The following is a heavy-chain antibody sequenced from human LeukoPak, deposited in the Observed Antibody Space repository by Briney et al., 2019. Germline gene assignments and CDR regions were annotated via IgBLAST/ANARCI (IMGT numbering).Heavy chain of an antibody. CDR2: IHTSGTT. J-gene: IGHJ4*02. CDR3: ASSSWKKTFDY. V-gene: IGHV4-4*07. D-gene: IGHD1-1*01. Sequence: SETLCLTCSVSGGSITFYYWNWIRKPAGKGLEWIGRIHTSGTTNYNPSLKSRVTMSIDTSQKKFSLNLTSVTAADTAVYYCASSSWKKTFDYWGQGALVTVSS. CDR1: GGSITFYY.